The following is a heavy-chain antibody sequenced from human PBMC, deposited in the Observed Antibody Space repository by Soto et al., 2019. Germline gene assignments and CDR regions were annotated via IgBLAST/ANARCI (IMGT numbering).Heavy chain of an antibody. Sequence: EVQLVESGGGLVQPGGSLRLSCAASGFTFSDAWLNWVRQAPGKGLEWVGRIKRKTDGGTTDYAAPVKGRFTILRDDSKNPLYLQMNSLKTEDTAVYYCTTVIVGAGKVGHWGQGTLVTVSS. CDR1: GFTFSDAW. V-gene: IGHV3-15*07. CDR2: IKRKTDGGTT. CDR3: TTVIVGAGKVGH. D-gene: IGHD6-19*01. J-gene: IGHJ4*02.